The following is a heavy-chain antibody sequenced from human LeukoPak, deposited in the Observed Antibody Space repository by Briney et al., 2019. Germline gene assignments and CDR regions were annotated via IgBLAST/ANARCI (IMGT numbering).Heavy chain of an antibody. CDR3: ARDRYGDYALLGY. V-gene: IGHV3-23*01. Sequence: GGSLRLSCEASGFTFSSHVMSWVRQAPGKGPEWVFSISGSGGSAYYAYSVKGRFTISRDNSKNALYLQVINLRAEDTAVYYCARDRYGDYALLGYWGQGTLVTVSS. CDR1: GFTFSSHV. D-gene: IGHD4-17*01. J-gene: IGHJ4*02. CDR2: ISGSGGSA.